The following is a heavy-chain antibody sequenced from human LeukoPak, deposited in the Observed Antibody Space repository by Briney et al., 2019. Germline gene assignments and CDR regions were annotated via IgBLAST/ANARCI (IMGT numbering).Heavy chain of an antibody. CDR1: GGSISSSSYY. D-gene: IGHD3-16*01. J-gene: IGHJ6*02. CDR2: IYYSGST. CDR3: HSYGWGLGYYYGMDV. V-gene: IGHV4-39*01. Sequence: PSETLSLTCTVSGGSISSSSYYWGWIRQPPGKGLEWIGSIYYSGSTYYNPSLKSRVTISVDTSKNQFSLKLSSVTAADTAVYYCHSYGWGLGYYYGMDVWGQGTTVTVSS.